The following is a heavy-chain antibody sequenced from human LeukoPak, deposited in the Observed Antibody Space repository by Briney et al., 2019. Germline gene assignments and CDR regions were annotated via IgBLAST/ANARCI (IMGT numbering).Heavy chain of an antibody. CDR2: INHSGST. Sequence: SETLSLTCAVYGGSFSGYYWSWIRQPPGKGLEWIGEINHSGSTNYNPSLKSRVTISVDTSKNQFSLRLSSVTAADTAVYYCARGRGRSSWFYGYNWFDPWGQGTLVTVPS. D-gene: IGHD6-13*01. CDR1: GGSFSGYY. J-gene: IGHJ5*02. CDR3: ARGRGRSSWFYGYNWFDP. V-gene: IGHV4-34*01.